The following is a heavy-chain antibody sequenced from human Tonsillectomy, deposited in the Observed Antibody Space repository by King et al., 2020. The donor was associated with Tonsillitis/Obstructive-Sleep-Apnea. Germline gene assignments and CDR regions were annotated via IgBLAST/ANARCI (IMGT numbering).Heavy chain of an antibody. D-gene: IGHD2-2*01. CDR3: ARKPAASNNWFDP. CDR2: IYYSGTT. J-gene: IGHJ5*02. CDR1: GGSISSYY. V-gene: IGHV4-59*01. Sequence: VQLQESGPGLVKPSENLSLTCTVSGGSISSYYWSWIRQPPGKGLEWIGYIYYSGTTNYNPSLKSRVTISIDTSKNQFSLKLTSVTAADTAVYYCARKPAASNNWFDPWGQGTLVTVSS.